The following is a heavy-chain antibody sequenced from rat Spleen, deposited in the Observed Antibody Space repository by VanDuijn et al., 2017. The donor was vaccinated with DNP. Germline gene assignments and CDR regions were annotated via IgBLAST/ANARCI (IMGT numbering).Heavy chain of an antibody. D-gene: IGHD1-11*01. V-gene: IGHV4-2*01. J-gene: IGHJ2*01. CDR3: AKGPNYGGWSDYFDY. CDR1: GFNFNDYW. CDR2: INKDSSTI. Sequence: EVKLVESGGGLVQPGRSLKLSCAASGFNFNDYWMGWVRQAPGKGLEWIAEINKDSSTIDYNPSLKDKFTVSRDNVQNTLYLQMSKLESEDTAIYYCAKGPNYGGWSDYFDYWGQGIMVTVSS.